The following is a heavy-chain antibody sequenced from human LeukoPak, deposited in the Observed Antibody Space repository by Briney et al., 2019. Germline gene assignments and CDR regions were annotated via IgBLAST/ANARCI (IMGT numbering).Heavy chain of an antibody. J-gene: IGHJ5*02. Sequence: MTSETLSLTCTVSGYSISSGYYWGWIRQPPVKGLEWIGSIYHSGSTYYNPSLKSRVTISVDTSKNQFSLKLSSVTAADTAVYYCARAPGYSYGYRTRWFDPWGQGTLVTVSS. D-gene: IGHD5-18*01. CDR3: ARAPGYSYGYRTRWFDP. CDR2: IYHSGST. CDR1: GYSISSGYY. V-gene: IGHV4-38-2*02.